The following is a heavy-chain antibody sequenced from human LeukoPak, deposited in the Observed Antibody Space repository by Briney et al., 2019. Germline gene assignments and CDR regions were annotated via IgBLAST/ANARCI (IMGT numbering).Heavy chain of an antibody. J-gene: IGHJ4*02. D-gene: IGHD6-19*01. CDR3: AKDGEWAEQWLVLSPDFDY. CDR2: ISYDGSNE. V-gene: IGHV3-30*18. Sequence: HPGGSLRLSCAASGFTFSSYGMHWVRQAPGKGLEWVAVISYDGSNEYYADSVKGRFTISRDNSKNTLYLQMNSLRAEDTAVYYCAKDGEWAEQWLVLSPDFDYWGQGTLVTVSS. CDR1: GFTFSSYG.